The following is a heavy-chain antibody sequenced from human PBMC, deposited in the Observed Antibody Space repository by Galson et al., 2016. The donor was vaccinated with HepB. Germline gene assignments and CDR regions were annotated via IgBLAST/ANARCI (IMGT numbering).Heavy chain of an antibody. CDR1: GFIFSIYG. CDR2: ISHDGSSE. V-gene: IGHV3-30*18. CDR3: ANLRTTVLTAGFDP. D-gene: IGHD4-23*01. Sequence: SLRLSCAASGFIFSIYGMHWVRQAPGKGLEWVAVISHDGSSEDYVDSVKGRFTISRDNSKNTLYLQMNSLRPEDTAVYYCANLRTTVLTAGFDPWGQGTLVTVSS. J-gene: IGHJ5*02.